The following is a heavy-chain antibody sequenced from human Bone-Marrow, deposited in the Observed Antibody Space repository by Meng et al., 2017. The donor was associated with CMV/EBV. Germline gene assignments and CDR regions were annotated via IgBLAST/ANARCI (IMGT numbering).Heavy chain of an antibody. CDR2: IKQDGSEK. V-gene: IGHV3-7*01. D-gene: IGHD2-21*01. Sequence: GESLKISCAASGFTFSSYWMSWVRQAPGKGLEWVANIKQDGSEKYYVDSVKGRFTISRDNAKNSLYLQMNSLRAEDTAVYYCARDTLCPPPSYCGGDDAFDIWGQGTMVAVS. J-gene: IGHJ3*02. CDR3: ARDTLCPPPSYCGGDDAFDI. CDR1: GFTFSSYW.